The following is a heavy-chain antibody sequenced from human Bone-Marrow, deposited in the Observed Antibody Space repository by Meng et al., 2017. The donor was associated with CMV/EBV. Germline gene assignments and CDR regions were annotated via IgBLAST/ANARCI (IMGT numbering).Heavy chain of an antibody. V-gene: IGHV3-7*01. CDR3: ARLRCSGGGCQSAFDY. CDR2: IKEDGTDK. Sequence: GESLKISCAASGFTFSGHWMTWVRQAPGKGLEWVANIKEDGTDKKYLDSVKGRFTISRDSAKNSLSLQMNSLRAEDTAVYYCARLRCSGGGCQSAFDYWGQGTLVTVSS. J-gene: IGHJ4*02. CDR1: GFTFSGHW. D-gene: IGHD2-15*01.